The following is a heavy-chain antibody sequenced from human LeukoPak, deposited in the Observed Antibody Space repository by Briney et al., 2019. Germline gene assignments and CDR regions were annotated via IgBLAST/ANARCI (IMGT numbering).Heavy chain of an antibody. CDR2: ISGTGVST. D-gene: IGHD3-22*01. CDR3: AKDSSGYYHAWYYFDY. Sequence: GGSLRLSCAASGFSFSSYAMSWVRQAPGKGLEWVSTISGTGVSTYYAHSVKGRFTISRDNSQNTVYLQIDSLRAEDTALYYCAKDSSGYYHAWYYFDYWGQGSLVTVSS. J-gene: IGHJ4*02. V-gene: IGHV3-23*01. CDR1: GFSFSSYA.